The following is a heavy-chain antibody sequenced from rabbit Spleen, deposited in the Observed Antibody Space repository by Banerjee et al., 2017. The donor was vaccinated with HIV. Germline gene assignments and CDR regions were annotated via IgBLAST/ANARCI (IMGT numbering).Heavy chain of an antibody. Sequence: QSLEESGGDLVKPGASLTLTCKASGLDFSSNDYMCWVRQAPGKGLEWISCIVGSSSGFTYSATWAKGRFTISRASSTTVFLQMTSLTAADTATYFCARDLPEIIGWNFGFWGPGTLVTVS. CDR2: IVGSSSGFT. CDR3: ARDLPEIIGWNFGF. V-gene: IGHV1S40*01. CDR1: GLDFSSNDY. D-gene: IGHD1-1*01. J-gene: IGHJ3*01.